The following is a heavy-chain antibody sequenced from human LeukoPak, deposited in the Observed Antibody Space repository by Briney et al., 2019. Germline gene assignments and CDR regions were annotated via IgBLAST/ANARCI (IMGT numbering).Heavy chain of an antibody. J-gene: IGHJ4*02. Sequence: GGSLRLSCAASGFTFSSYAMSWVRQAPGKGLEWVSVIYSGGSTYYADSVKGRFTISRDNSKNTLYLQMNSLRAEDTAVYYCARVGMGYFDYWGQGTLVTVSS. D-gene: IGHD3-10*01. CDR3: ARVGMGYFDY. CDR2: IYSGGST. CDR1: GFTFSSYA. V-gene: IGHV3-66*01.